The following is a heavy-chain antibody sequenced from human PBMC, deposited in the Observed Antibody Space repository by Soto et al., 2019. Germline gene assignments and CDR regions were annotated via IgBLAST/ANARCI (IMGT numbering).Heavy chain of an antibody. D-gene: IGHD2-2*01. Sequence: QVQLVESGGGVVQPGRSLRLSCAASGFTFSSYGMHWVRQAPGKGLEWVAVIWYDGSNKYYADSVKGRFTISRDNSKNTLYLQMNSRRAEDKAVYYCAREGYETTFPRGVRFQHWGQGTLATVSS. CDR3: AREGYETTFPRGVRFQH. CDR1: GFTFSSYG. V-gene: IGHV3-33*01. J-gene: IGHJ1*01. CDR2: IWYDGSNK.